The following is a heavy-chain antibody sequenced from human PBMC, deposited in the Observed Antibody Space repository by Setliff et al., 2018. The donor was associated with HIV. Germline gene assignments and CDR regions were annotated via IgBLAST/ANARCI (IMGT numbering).Heavy chain of an antibody. D-gene: IGHD2-2*01. V-gene: IGHV4-4*07. Sequence: PSETLSLTCTVSNNSIRSSYWSWIRQPVGKGLEWIGRIHTLGGTKYNSSLESRVTMSLDTSRNQFSLKLNSVTAADSAVYFCTRDRYANGWLYFDYWGPGILVTV. J-gene: IGHJ4*02. CDR3: TRDRYANGWLYFDY. CDR1: NNSIRSSY. CDR2: IHTLGGT.